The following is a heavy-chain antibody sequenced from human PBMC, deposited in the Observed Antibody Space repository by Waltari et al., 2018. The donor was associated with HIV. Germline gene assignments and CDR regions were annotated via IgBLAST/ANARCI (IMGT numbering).Heavy chain of an antibody. V-gene: IGHV3-15*01. CDR2: IKSKTDGGTT. CDR3: TTDLISGGDPPGY. Sequence: GFTFSNDWMSWVRQAPGKGLEWVGRIKSKTDGGTTDYAAPVKGRFTISRDDSKNTLYLQMNSLKTEDTAVYYCTTDLISGGDPPGYWGQGTLVTVSS. CDR1: GFTFSNDW. J-gene: IGHJ4*02. D-gene: IGHD2-21*02.